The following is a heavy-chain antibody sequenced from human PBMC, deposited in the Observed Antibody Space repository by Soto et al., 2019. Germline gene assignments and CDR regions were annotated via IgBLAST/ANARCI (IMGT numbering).Heavy chain of an antibody. D-gene: IGHD3-3*01. Sequence: SETLSLTCAVYGGSFSGYYWSWIRQPPGKGLEWIGEINHSGSTNYNPSLKSRVTISVDTSKNQFSLKLSSVTAADTAVYYCAISDNDFWSGYTGYYYYMDVWGKGTTVTVSS. J-gene: IGHJ6*03. CDR3: AISDNDFWSGYTGYYYYMDV. CDR1: GGSFSGYY. V-gene: IGHV4-34*01. CDR2: INHSGST.